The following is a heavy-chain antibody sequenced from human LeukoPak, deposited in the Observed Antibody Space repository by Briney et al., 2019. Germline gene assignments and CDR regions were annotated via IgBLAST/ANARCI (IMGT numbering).Heavy chain of an antibody. V-gene: IGHV3-7*01. CDR3: ARKYCSAGSCYEGASDI. CDR1: GFTFSSYW. D-gene: IGHD2-15*01. Sequence: GGSLRLSCAASGFTFSSYWMSWVRQAPGKGLEWVANIKQDGSEKYYVDSVKGRFTISRDNAKNSLYLQMNSLRAEDTAVYYCARKYCSAGSCYEGASDIWGQGTMVTVSS. CDR2: IKQDGSEK. J-gene: IGHJ3*02.